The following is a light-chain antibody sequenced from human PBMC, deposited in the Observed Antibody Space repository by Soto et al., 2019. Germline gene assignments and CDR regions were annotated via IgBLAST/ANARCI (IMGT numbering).Light chain of an antibody. J-gene: IGKJ2*01. V-gene: IGKV3-11*01. CDR1: QSVGTF. CDR3: QHRTNWPRT. CDR2: DTS. Sequence: EVVLTQSPVTLSLSPGERATLSCRASQSVGTFLAWYQQKPGQAPRLIIYDTSNRATGIPARFSGTGSGTDFALTISSVEPDDLAVYFCQHRTNWPRTFGQGTKLDIK.